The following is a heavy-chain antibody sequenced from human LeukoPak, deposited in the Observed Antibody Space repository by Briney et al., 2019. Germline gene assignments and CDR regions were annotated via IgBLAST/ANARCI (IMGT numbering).Heavy chain of an antibody. CDR1: GGSISTHY. CDR3: AREVEMATQFDY. Sequence: SETLSLICTVSGGSISTHYWSWIRHPAGKGLEWIGRISTTGSTNYNPSLKSRVNMSVDTSNNQFSLKLSSVTAADTTVYYCAREVEMATQFDYWGQGTLVTVSS. CDR2: ISTTGST. J-gene: IGHJ4*02. V-gene: IGHV4-4*07. D-gene: IGHD5-24*01.